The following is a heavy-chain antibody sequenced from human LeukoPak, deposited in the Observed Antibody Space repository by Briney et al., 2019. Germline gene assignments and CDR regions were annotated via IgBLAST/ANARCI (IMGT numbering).Heavy chain of an antibody. CDR2: INPNSDGS. D-gene: IGHD4-17*01. Sequence: ASVKVSCKASGYTFTGHYMHWVRQAPGQGIEWMGWINPNSDGSSYAQKFQGRVTMTRDTSISTAYMELNRLRSDDTAAYYCASGYGDYSPDYWGQGTLVTVSS. CDR1: GYTFTGHY. CDR3: ASGYGDYSPDY. J-gene: IGHJ4*02. V-gene: IGHV1-2*02.